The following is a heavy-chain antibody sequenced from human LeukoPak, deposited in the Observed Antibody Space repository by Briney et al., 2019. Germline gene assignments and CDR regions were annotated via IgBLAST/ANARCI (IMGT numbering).Heavy chain of an antibody. CDR2: IWYDGSNK. J-gene: IGHJ4*02. Sequence: PGGSLRLSCAASGFAFSTYSVNWVRQAPGKGLEWVAVIWYDGSNKYYADSVKGRFTISRDNSKNTLFLQMNSLRAEDTAVYYCARCAERIHDPENYFDYWGQGTLVTVSS. CDR1: GFAFSTYS. D-gene: IGHD1-1*01. CDR3: ARCAERIHDPENYFDY. V-gene: IGHV3-33*08.